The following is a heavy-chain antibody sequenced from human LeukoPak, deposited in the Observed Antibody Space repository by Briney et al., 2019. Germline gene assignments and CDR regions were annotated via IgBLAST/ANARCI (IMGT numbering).Heavy chain of an antibody. CDR2: IWYDGSNK. Sequence: GGSLRLSRAASGFTFSSYGMHWVRQAPGKGLEGVAVIWYDGSNKYYADSVKGRFTISRDNSKNTLYLQMNSLRAEDTAVYYCARGGPAPPLDYWGQGTLVTVSS. J-gene: IGHJ4*02. CDR1: GFTFSSYG. D-gene: IGHD2-2*01. CDR3: ARGGPAPPLDY. V-gene: IGHV3-33*01.